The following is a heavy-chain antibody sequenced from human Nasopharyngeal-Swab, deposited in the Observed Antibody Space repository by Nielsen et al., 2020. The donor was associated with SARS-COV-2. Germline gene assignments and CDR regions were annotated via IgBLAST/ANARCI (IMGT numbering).Heavy chain of an antibody. CDR2: IKQDGSEK. CDR3: ARGQVSNYYYMDV. J-gene: IGHJ6*03. D-gene: IGHD6-6*01. V-gene: IGHV3-7*01. CDR1: GFTISSYW. Sequence: GASLKISCAASGFTISSYWMSWVRQAPGKGLEWVANIKQDGSEKYYVDSVKGRFTISRDNAKNSLYLQMNSLRAEDTAVYYCARGQVSNYYYMDVWGKGTTVTVSS.